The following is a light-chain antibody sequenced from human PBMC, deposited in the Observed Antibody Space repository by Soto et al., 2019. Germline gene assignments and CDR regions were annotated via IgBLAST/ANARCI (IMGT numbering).Light chain of an antibody. V-gene: IGKV1-39*01. CDR3: QQSYSTPLS. CDR1: QSISNY. CDR2: AAS. Sequence: DIQMTQSPSSLPASVGDRVTITCRASQSISNYLNWYQQKPGKAPNLLIYAASSLQSGVPSRFSGSRSGTDFTLTISNLQPEDFATYYCQQSYSTPLSFGGGTKVDIK. J-gene: IGKJ4*01.